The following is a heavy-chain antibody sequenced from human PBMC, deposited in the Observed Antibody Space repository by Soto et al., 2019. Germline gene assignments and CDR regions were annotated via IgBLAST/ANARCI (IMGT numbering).Heavy chain of an antibody. Sequence: QRLSCVASGFTFTSYWMSWVRQAPGKGLEWVANIKGDGSEKRYVDSVKGRLTISRGNAKNSVYLQMNSLRVEDTALYYCGRDEVRNGVGVWGQGTTVTVSS. CDR1: GFTFTSYW. CDR3: GRDEVRNGVGV. J-gene: IGHJ6*02. CDR2: IKGDGSEK. V-gene: IGHV3-7*01.